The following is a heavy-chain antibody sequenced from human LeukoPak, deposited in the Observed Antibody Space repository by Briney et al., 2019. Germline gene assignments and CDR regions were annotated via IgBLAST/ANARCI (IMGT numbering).Heavy chain of an antibody. Sequence: PSETLSLTCTVSGDSITSYYWSWFRQPPGKGLEWVGYVYYTGSTNYSPPLKSRLTMSVDTSKNQFSLNLSSVTAADTVIYYCARGPYDSGGYYLAACDVWGRGTMVTVTS. D-gene: IGHD3-22*01. CDR3: ARGPYDSGGYYLAACDV. CDR2: VYYTGST. CDR1: GDSITSYY. V-gene: IGHV4-59*01. J-gene: IGHJ3*01.